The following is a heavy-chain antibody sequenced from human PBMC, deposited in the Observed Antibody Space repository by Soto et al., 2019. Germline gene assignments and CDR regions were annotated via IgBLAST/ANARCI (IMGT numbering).Heavy chain of an antibody. CDR3: ARGQYSEAAFDI. V-gene: IGHV1-18*01. D-gene: IGHD1-26*01. CDR2: ISAYNGNT. Sequence: QVQLLQSGVEVKKPGASVKVSCKASGYTFTTYGISWVRQAPGQGLEWMGWISAYNGNTNYAQKFQVRVTMTTDTATSTAYMELRSLRSDDTAVYYCARGQYSEAAFDIWGQGTMVTVSS. J-gene: IGHJ3*02. CDR1: GYTFTTYG.